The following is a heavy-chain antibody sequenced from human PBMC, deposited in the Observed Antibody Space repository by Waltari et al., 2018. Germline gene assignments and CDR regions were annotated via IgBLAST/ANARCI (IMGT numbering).Heavy chain of an antibody. V-gene: IGHV4-39*01. Sequence: QLQLQESGPGLVKPSETLSLTCTVSGGSISSSSYYWGWVRQPPGKGLEWIGSIYYSGSTYYNPSLKSRVTISVDTSKNQFSLKLRSVTAADTAVYYCASLVMGFGGVIIINYWGQGTLVTVSS. CDR2: IYYSGST. CDR3: ASLVMGFGGVIIINY. D-gene: IGHD3-16*02. CDR1: GGSISSSSYY. J-gene: IGHJ4*02.